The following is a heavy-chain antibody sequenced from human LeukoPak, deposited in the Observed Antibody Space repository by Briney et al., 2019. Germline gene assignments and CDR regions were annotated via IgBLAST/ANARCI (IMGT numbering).Heavy chain of an antibody. CDR2: ISSSGSTI. V-gene: IGHV3-48*03. CDR3: AREFRGPGRFDY. CDR1: GFTFSSYE. D-gene: IGHD3-10*01. J-gene: IGHJ4*02. Sequence: PWGSLRLSCAASGFTFSSYEMNWVRQAPGKGLEWVSYISSSGSTIYYADSVKGRFTISRDDAKNSLYLQMNSLRAEDTAVYYCAREFRGPGRFDYWGQGTLVTVSS.